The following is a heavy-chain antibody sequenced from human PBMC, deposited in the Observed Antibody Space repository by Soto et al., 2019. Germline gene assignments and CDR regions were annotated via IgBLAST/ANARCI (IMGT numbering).Heavy chain of an antibody. CDR1: GYTYTSYY. CDR2: INPSGGST. Sequence: ASVKVSCKASGYTYTSYYIHWVRQAPGGGLEWLGIINPSGGSTTYAQKFQGRVTITADESTSTAYMELSSLRSEDTAVYYCASWIAAAGNNWFDPWGQGTLVTVSS. D-gene: IGHD6-13*01. CDR3: ASWIAAAGNNWFDP. J-gene: IGHJ5*02. V-gene: IGHV1-46*01.